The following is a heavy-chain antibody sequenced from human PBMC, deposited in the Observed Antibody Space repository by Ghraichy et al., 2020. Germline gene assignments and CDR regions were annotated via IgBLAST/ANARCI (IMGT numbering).Heavy chain of an antibody. V-gene: IGHV3-48*02. CDR2: ISSSSTI. Sequence: GGSLRLSCAASGFTFSSYSMNWVRQAPGKGLEWVSYISSSSTIYYADSVKGRFTISRDNAKNSLYLQMNSLRDEDTAVYYCARDHPDYWGQGTLVTVSS. CDR1: GFTFSSYS. J-gene: IGHJ4*02. CDR3: ARDHPDY.